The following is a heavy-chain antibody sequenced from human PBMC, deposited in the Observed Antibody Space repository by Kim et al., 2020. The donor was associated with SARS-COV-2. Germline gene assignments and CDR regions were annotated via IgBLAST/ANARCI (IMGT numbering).Heavy chain of an antibody. CDR3: TTGGAWYGSRWYPTSQFDH. J-gene: IGHJ4*02. D-gene: IGHD6-13*01. CDR1: GFTFKDAW. V-gene: IGHV3-15*05. CDR2: IKTQADRAPV. Sequence: GGSLRLSCSTSGFTFKDAWMNWVRQAPGKGLEWVGRIKTQADRAPVDYAAAVQGRFTLSRDDSKNTVFLQMTSLEADDTALYYCTTGGAWYGSRWYPTSQFDHWGQGTLVTVSS.